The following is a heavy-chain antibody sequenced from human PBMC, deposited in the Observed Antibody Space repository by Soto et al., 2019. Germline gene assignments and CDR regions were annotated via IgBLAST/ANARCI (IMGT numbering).Heavy chain of an antibody. V-gene: IGHV3-23*01. CDR3: AKALGYFGSGSYYNFYGFAV. Sequence: EVQLLESGGGLVQPGGSLRLSCAASGFTFSSYAMIWVRQAPGKGLEWVSAISGSGGSTYYADSVKGRFTISRDNSKNTLYLQMNSLRAEDTAIYYCAKALGYFGSGSYYNFYGFAVWGQGTTVTVSS. D-gene: IGHD3-10*01. J-gene: IGHJ6*02. CDR2: ISGSGGST. CDR1: GFTFSSYA.